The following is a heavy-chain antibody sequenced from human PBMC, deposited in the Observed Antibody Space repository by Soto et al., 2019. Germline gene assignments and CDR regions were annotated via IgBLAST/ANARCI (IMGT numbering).Heavy chain of an antibody. J-gene: IGHJ4*02. CDR3: ARGTEDGGSTFYTLHD. D-gene: IGHD3-10*01. V-gene: IGHV3-21*01. Sequence: EVQLVESGGGLVKPGGSLRLSCVASGFTFSTYTMNWVRQAPGKGLEWVSSISSWSSYIYYADSMQGRFTISRENAENTLYLQMNRLRAEDTAVYFCARGTEDGGSTFYTLHDWGQGTLVTVSS. CDR2: ISSWSSYI. CDR1: GFTFSTYT.